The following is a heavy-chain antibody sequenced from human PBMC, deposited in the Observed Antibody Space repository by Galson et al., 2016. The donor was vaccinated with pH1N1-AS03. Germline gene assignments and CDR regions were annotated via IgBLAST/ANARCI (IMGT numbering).Heavy chain of an antibody. D-gene: IGHD6-19*01. J-gene: IGHJ4*02. V-gene: IGHV4-59*08. CDR2: IYYSGST. CDR3: ARRGGSGAPLFDY. Sequence: ETLSLTCTVSGGSISSYYWSRIRQPPGKGLEWIGYIYYSGSTNYNPSLKSRVTMSVDTSKNQLSLELTSVTAADTAVYYCARRGGSGAPLFDYWGQGTLVTVSS. CDR1: GGSISSYY.